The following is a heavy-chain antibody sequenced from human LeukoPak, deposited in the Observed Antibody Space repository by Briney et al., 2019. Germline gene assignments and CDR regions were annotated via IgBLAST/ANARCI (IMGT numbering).Heavy chain of an antibody. J-gene: IGHJ4*02. CDR2: IHNSGTT. CDR3: ARGGSGFDY. CDR1: GGPFSGYF. D-gene: IGHD3-10*01. V-gene: IGHV4-34*01. Sequence: SETLSLTCAVSGGPFSGYFWSWIRQSSGKGLEWIGEIHNSGTTNYNPSLNSRVTISEDTSKNQFYLNLSSVTAADTAVYYCARGGSGFDYRGQGTLVTVSS.